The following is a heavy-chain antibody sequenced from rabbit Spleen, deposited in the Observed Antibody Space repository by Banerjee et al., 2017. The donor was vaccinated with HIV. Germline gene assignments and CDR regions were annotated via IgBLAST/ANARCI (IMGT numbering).Heavy chain of an antibody. D-gene: IGHD8-1*01. J-gene: IGHJ6*01. CDR1: GFSFGSSDY. V-gene: IGHV1S40*01. CDR3: ARDTGSSFSSYGMDL. CDR2: IAGSSSGFT. Sequence: QSLEEAGGGLVQPAGALALTCNTSGFSFGSSDYICWVRQAPGKGPEWISCIAGSSSGFTYYATWAKGRLPCSKTSSTPVTLQTTSLTVADTANYSCARDTGSSFSSYGMDLWGPGTLVTVS.